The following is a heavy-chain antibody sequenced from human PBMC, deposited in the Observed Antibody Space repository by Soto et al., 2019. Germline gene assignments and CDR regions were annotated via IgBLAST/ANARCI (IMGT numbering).Heavy chain of an antibody. CDR2: INPNSRDT. CDR1: GYTFTASF. V-gene: IGHV1-2*02. D-gene: IGHD3-10*01. J-gene: IGHJ1*01. Sequence: ASVNGACKASGYTFTASFIHWVRQAPGQGLEWMGWINPNSRDTNYAQNFQGRVTMTSDTSFTTVYMEVSRLRSDDTAVYYCASETPTAPRPLIYYCGQRCPVIVSS. CDR3: ASETPTAPRPLIYY.